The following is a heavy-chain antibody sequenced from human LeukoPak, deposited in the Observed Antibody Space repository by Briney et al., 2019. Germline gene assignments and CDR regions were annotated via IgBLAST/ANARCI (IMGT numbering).Heavy chain of an antibody. V-gene: IGHV3-23*01. CDR1: GFTFSGYA. D-gene: IGHD2-8*01. Sequence: PGGSLTLSCAGSGFTFSGYAMSWVRQAPGQGLEWVSVISDSGDYTSYADSVRGRFTISRDNSRNTLYLQLISLRPEDTAVYYCAKDTSIGKYCTNGVCSPFHYWGQGTLVTVSS. J-gene: IGHJ4*02. CDR2: ISDSGDYT. CDR3: AKDTSIGKYCTNGVCSPFHY.